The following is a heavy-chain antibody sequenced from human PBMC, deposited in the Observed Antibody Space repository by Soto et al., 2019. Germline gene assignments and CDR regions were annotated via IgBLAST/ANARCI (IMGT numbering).Heavy chain of an antibody. D-gene: IGHD4-17*01. V-gene: IGHV1-24*01. CDR2: FDPEDGET. CDR1: GYAQTVVF. J-gene: IGHJ4*01. CDR3: ATDSGDGGSTLAY. Sequence: VKRARKSAGYAQTVVFGGRGRQTPGKGLEWMGGFDPEDGETIYAQKFQGRVTMTEDTSTDTAYMELSSLRSEDTAVYYCATDSGDGGSTLAYRRHRTLVTGSP.